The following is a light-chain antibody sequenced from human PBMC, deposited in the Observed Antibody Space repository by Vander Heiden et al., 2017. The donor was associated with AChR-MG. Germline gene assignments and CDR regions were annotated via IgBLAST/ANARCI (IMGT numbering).Light chain of an antibody. CDR1: RLGNKY. J-gene: IGLJ3*02. V-gene: IGLV3-1*01. CDR2: QND. CDR3: QAWDSRSNVV. Sequence: SYELTQPPSVSVSPGQTASITCSGDRLGNKYASWYQQKPGQSPVLVIHQNDKRPSGIPERFSGSSSGNTATLTISGTQSLDEADYFCQAWDSRSNVVFGGGTKLTVL.